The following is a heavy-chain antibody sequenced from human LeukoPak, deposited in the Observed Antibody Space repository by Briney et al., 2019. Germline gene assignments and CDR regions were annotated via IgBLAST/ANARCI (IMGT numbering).Heavy chain of an antibody. CDR3: ASQDGLLRFDY. D-gene: IGHD2-15*01. CDR2: IYYSGST. J-gene: IGHJ4*02. Sequence: SETLSLTCTVSGGSISSYYWSWIRQPPGEGLEWIGYIYYSGSTNYNPSLKSRVTISVDTSKNQCSLKLSSVTAADTAVYYCASQDGLLRFDYWGQGTLVTVSS. CDR1: GGSISSYY. V-gene: IGHV4-59*01.